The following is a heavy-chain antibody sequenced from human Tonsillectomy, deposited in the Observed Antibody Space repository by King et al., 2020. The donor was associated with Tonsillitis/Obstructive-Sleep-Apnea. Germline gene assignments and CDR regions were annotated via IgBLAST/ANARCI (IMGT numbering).Heavy chain of an antibody. V-gene: IGHV3-30*01. D-gene: IGHD6-6*01. CDR3: TRDRGTSSSYSDS. CDR2: ISYDGRQD. CDR1: GFTFRTYA. Sequence: VQLVESGGDVVQPGRSLRLSCVASGFTFRTYAMQWVRQAPGKGLEWVAIISYDGRQDYYADSVKGRFTISRVNSKSMLYLQMNSLGPEDTAIYYCTRDRGTSSSYSDSWGQGTLVTVSS. J-gene: IGHJ4*02.